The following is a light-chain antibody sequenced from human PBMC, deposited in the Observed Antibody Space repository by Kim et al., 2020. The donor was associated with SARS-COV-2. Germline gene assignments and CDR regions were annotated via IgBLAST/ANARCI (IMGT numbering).Light chain of an antibody. CDR3: QQRSDWPYS. Sequence: SLSPGESATLSCRASQSARSYLACSHQQTRKPAPILIYYASTRATAIPANFSGGGSGTTVTSTISSIQPPDYGVFYCQQRSDWPYSFGQGTKLEI. V-gene: IGKV3-11*01. CDR2: YAS. CDR1: QSARSY. J-gene: IGKJ2*03.